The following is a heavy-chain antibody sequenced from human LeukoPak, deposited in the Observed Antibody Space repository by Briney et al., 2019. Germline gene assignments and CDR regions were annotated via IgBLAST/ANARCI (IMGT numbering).Heavy chain of an antibody. Sequence: ASVKVSCKASGYTFTDYYIHWVRQAPGQGLEWMGRINPTSGGTTSAQKFRGRVTMTRDTSINTAYMELSRLRSDDTAVFYCARSSTTYYYFDVWGQVALVTAS. D-gene: IGHD2-2*01. V-gene: IGHV1-2*06. CDR2: INPTSGGT. J-gene: IGHJ4*02. CDR1: GYTFTDYY. CDR3: ARSSTTYYYFDV.